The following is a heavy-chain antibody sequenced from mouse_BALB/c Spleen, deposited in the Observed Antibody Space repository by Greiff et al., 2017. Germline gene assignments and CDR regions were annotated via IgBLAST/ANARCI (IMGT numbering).Heavy chain of an antibody. CDR1: GFTFSSYA. CDR2: ISSGGSYT. D-gene: IGHD2-14*01. V-gene: IGHV5-9-4*01. J-gene: IGHJ4*01. CDR3: AYRYDYAMDY. Sequence: EVHLVESGGGLVKPGGSLKLSCAASGFTFSSYAMSWVRQSPEKRLEWVAEISSGGSYTYYPDTVTGRFTISRDNAKNTLYLEMSSLRSEDTAMYYCAYRYDYAMDYWGQGTSVTVSS.